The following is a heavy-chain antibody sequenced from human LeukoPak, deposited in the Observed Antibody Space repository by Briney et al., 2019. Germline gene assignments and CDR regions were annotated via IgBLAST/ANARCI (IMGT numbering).Heavy chain of an antibody. CDR2: FDPEDGET. J-gene: IGHJ4*02. D-gene: IGHD7-27*01. Sequence: ASVKVSCKASGGTFSSYAISWVRQAPGKGLEWMGGFDPEDGETIYAQKFQGRVTMTEDTSTDTAYMELSSLRSEDTAVYYCATAGLGYFDYWGQGTLVTVSS. CDR3: ATAGLGYFDY. V-gene: IGHV1-24*01. CDR1: GGTFSSYA.